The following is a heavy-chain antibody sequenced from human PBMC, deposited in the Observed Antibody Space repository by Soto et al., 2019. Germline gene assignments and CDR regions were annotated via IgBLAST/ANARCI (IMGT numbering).Heavy chain of an antibody. J-gene: IGHJ4*02. CDR1: GGSISSGGYY. Sequence: SLTCTVSGGSISSGGYYWSWIRQHPGKGLEWIGYIYYSGSTYYNPSLKSRVTISVDTSKNQFSLKLSSVTAADTAVYYCARGGTYYDSSGYYVWGQGTLVTVSS. CDR2: IYYSGST. V-gene: IGHV4-31*03. CDR3: ARGGTYYDSSGYYV. D-gene: IGHD3-22*01.